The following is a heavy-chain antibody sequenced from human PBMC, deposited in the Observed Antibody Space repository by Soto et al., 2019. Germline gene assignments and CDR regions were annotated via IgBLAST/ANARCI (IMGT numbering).Heavy chain of an antibody. J-gene: IGHJ6*02. Sequence: QMQLVQSGPEVKKPGTSVKVSCKASGFTFTSSAVQWVRQARGQRLEWIGWIVVGSGNTNYAQKFQERVTITRDMSTSTAYMELSSLRSEDTAVYYCAAKGDSGYSSSWYFDYYYGMDVWGQGTTVTVSS. V-gene: IGHV1-58*01. D-gene: IGHD6-13*01. CDR1: GFTFTSSA. CDR3: AAKGDSGYSSSWYFDYYYGMDV. CDR2: IVVGSGNT.